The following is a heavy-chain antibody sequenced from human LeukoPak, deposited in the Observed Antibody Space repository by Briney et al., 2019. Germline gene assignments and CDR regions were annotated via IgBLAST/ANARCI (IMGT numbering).Heavy chain of an antibody. Sequence: GGSLRLSCAASGFTFSSYAMHWVRQAPGKGLEWVAVISYDGSNKYYADSVKGRFTISRDNSKNTLYLQMNSLRAEDTAVYYCARWRARGGHSGYPKNSWGQGTLVTVSS. CDR3: ARWRARGGHSGYPKNS. CDR2: ISYDGSNK. D-gene: IGHD5-12*01. V-gene: IGHV3-30-3*01. CDR1: GFTFSSYA. J-gene: IGHJ4*02.